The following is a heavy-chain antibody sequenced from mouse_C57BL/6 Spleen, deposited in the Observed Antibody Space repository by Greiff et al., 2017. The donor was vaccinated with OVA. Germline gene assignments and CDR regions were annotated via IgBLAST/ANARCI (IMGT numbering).Heavy chain of an antibody. Sequence: EVHLVESGGGLVKPGGSLKLSCAASGFTFSDYGMHWVRQAPEKGLEWVAYISSGSSTIYYADTVKGRFTISRDNAKNTLFLQMTSLRSEDTAMYYCAVYDYDGGFAYWGQGTLVTVSA. CDR2: ISSGSSTI. J-gene: IGHJ3*01. CDR1: GFTFSDYG. D-gene: IGHD2-4*01. V-gene: IGHV5-17*01. CDR3: AVYDYDGGFAY.